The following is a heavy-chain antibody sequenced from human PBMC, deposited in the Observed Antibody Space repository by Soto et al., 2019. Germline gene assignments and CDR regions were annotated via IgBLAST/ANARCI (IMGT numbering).Heavy chain of an antibody. V-gene: IGHV4-38-2*01. J-gene: IGHJ4*02. CDR2: IYHSGNT. Sequence: PSETLSLTCAVSGYSISLGYYWGWIRQPPGKGLEWIGSIYHSGNTYYNPSLKSRVSISLDTSKNHFSLELTSVTAEDTAVYYCARENSVQAWLHHFDHWGLGTLVTVSS. D-gene: IGHD5-18*01. CDR1: GYSISLGYY. CDR3: ARENSVQAWLHHFDH.